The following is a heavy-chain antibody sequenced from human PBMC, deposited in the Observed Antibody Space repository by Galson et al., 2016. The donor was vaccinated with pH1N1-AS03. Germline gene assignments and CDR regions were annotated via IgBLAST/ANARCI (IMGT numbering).Heavy chain of an antibody. CDR2: FIPIFGTT. V-gene: IGHV1-69*05. CDR3: ARNSDSLGAFDV. CDR1: GGTFDNHP. J-gene: IGHJ3*01. D-gene: IGHD1-7*01. Sequence: SVKDSCKASGGTFDNHPINWVRQAPGQGLEWMGGFIPIFGTTNYAPKYQGRVTFTTDDSTTTVYMELSNLRSEDTAVYYCARNSDSLGAFDVWGQGTLLSVSS.